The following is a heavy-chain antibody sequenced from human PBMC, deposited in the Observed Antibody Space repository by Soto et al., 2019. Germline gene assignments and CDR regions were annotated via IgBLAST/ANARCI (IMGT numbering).Heavy chain of an antibody. CDR2: MWFDGSKK. CDR3: ARGARDFAY. J-gene: IGHJ4*02. Sequence: AGSLRLSRGASGVTFCTYVMHWVRQAPGKGLEWVALMWFDGSKKYYGDSVRGRFTISRDNSKNTLYLQMNGLRAEDMAVYYCARGARDFAYGVQGTLVTVS. D-gene: IGHD3-16*01. V-gene: IGHV3-33*01. CDR1: GVTFCTYV.